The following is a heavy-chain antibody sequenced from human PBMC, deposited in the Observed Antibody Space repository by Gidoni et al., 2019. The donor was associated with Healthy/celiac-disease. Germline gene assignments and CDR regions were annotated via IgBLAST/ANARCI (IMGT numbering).Heavy chain of an antibody. V-gene: IGHV3-30*18. CDR3: AQDPSQQLENWFDP. D-gene: IGHD6-13*01. Sequence: QVQLVESGGGVVQPGRSLRLSCAASGFTFSRDGMHWVRQAPGKGLEWVAVISYDGSNNSYADSVKGRFTISRDNSNNPLYLQLTSLRAEDTALYYCAQDPSQQLENWFDPWGQGTLVTVSS. CDR1: GFTFSRDG. J-gene: IGHJ5*02. CDR2: ISYDGSNN.